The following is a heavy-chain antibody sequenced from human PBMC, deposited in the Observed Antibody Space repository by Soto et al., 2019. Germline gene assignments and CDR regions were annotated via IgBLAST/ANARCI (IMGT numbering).Heavy chain of an antibody. CDR1: GFTFSSYG. J-gene: IGHJ4*02. D-gene: IGHD1-26*01. CDR3: ARQQLSYWYFEY. CDR2: IWYDGSNK. Sequence: QVQLVESGGGVVQPGRSLRLSCAASGFTFSSYGMHWVRQAPGKGLEWVAVIWYDGSNKYYADSVKGRFTISRDNSKNPLYVQMNTLRAEDTVVDYCARQQLSYWYFEYWGQGKLVTVSS. V-gene: IGHV3-33*01.